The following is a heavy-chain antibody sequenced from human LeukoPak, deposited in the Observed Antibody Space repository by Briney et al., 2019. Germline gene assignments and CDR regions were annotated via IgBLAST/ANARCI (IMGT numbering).Heavy chain of an antibody. CDR2: LYPSGST. Sequence: SETLSLTCSVSGGSISTGNDYWTWIRQPAGKGLEWIGRLYPSGSTNYNPSLKSRVTISADMSKNQFSLRLTSVTAADTAVYYCARGLIRYYSDMGGYYFGNWFDTWGQGAQVTVSS. J-gene: IGHJ5*02. D-gene: IGHD3-22*01. V-gene: IGHV4-61*02. CDR1: GGSISTGNDY. CDR3: ARGLIRYYSDMGGYYFGNWFDT.